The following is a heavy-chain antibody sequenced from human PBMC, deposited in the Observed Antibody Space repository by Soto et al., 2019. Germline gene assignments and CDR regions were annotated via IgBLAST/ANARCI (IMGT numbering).Heavy chain of an antibody. CDR2: IIPIFGTA. CDR1: GGTFSSYA. CDR3: AGRIYDFWSGAYGY. Sequence: SVKVSCKASGGTFSSYAISWVRQAPGQGLEWMGGIIPIFGTANYAQKFQGRVTITADESTSTAYMELSSLRSEDTAVYYCAGRIYDFWSGAYGYWGEGNLVIVSA. J-gene: IGHJ4*02. V-gene: IGHV1-69*13. D-gene: IGHD3-3*01.